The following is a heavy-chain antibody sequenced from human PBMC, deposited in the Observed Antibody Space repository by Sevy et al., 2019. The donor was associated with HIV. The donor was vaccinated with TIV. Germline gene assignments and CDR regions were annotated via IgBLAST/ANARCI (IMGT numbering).Heavy chain of an antibody. CDR1: GFTFSSYG. D-gene: IGHD3-22*01. Sequence: GGSLGLSCTASGFTFSSYGMHWVRQAPGKGLEWVAVIWYDGSNKYYADSVKGRFTISRDNSKNTLYLQMNSLRAEDTAVYYCARDRTYYYDSSGYYSPDAFDIWGQGTMVTVSS. V-gene: IGHV3-33*01. J-gene: IGHJ3*02. CDR2: IWYDGSNK. CDR3: ARDRTYYYDSSGYYSPDAFDI.